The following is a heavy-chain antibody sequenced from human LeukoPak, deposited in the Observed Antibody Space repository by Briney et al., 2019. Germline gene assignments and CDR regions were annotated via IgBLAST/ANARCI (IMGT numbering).Heavy chain of an antibody. CDR3: ARMITGSGSYYNFDY. V-gene: IGHV3-23*01. J-gene: IGHJ4*02. CDR2: ISGSGGST. Sequence: PGGSLRLSCAASGFTFSSYAMSWVRQAPGKGLEWASAISGSGGSTYYADSVKGRFTISRDNAKNSLYLQMNSLRAEDTAVYYCARMITGSGSYYNFDYWGQGTLVTVSS. D-gene: IGHD3-10*01. CDR1: GFTFSSYA.